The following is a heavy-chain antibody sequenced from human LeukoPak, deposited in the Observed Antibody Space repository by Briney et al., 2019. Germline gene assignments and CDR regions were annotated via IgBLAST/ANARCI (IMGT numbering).Heavy chain of an antibody. V-gene: IGHV1-58*01. CDR2: IVVGSDNT. J-gene: IGHJ3*01. Sequence: SGPEVKKPGTSVKVSCRTSGFTFTTSAVQWVRQARGQRLEWVGCIVVGSDNTDYAQKFQERVTITRDMSTSTAYMELSSLRSEDTAVYYCAADRKPDSSGYYDAFDVWGQGTMVTVSS. D-gene: IGHD3-22*01. CDR3: AADRKPDSSGYYDAFDV. CDR1: GFTFTTSA.